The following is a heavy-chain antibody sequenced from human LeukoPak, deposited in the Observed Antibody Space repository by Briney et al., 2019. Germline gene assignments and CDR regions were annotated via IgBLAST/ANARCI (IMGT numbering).Heavy chain of an antibody. CDR3: AKDLTGSGWRLDY. V-gene: IGHV3-23*01. Sequence: GGSLRLSCAASGFTFSGYAMSWVRQAPGKGLEWVSAIVASGGSTYYADSVKGRFAISRDNSKNTLYLQMNSLRAEDTAVYYCAKDLTGSGWRLDYWGQGTLVSVSS. CDR1: GFTFSGYA. D-gene: IGHD6-19*01. J-gene: IGHJ4*02. CDR2: IVASGGST.